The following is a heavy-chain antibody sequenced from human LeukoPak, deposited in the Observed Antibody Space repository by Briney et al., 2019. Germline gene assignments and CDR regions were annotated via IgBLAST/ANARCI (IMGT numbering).Heavy chain of an antibody. J-gene: IGHJ3*02. Sequence: HPGGSLRLSCAASGFTFRDYDMRWVRQVPGRGLEWVSAIGIGDDTHYPDSVKGRFTISRENAKNSLYLQMNTLRDGDTAVYYCIRGGIRVSGIDAFDIWGQGTMVTVSS. V-gene: IGHV3-13*01. D-gene: IGHD5/OR15-5a*01. CDR3: IRGGIRVSGIDAFDI. CDR2: IGIGDDT. CDR1: GFTFRDYD.